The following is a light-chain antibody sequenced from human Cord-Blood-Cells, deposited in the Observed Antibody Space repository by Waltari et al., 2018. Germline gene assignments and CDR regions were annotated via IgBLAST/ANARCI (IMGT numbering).Light chain of an antibody. V-gene: IGLV2-14*01. Sequence: QSDLTPPASVSGSPGQSITISCTRTSSDVGGYNYLSWYQQHPGKAPKLMIYDVSNRPSGVSNRFSGSKSGNTASLTISGRQAEDEADYYCSSYTSRSTGVFGGGTKLTVL. CDR2: DVS. CDR1: SSDVGGYNY. CDR3: SSYTSRSTGV. J-gene: IGLJ3*02.